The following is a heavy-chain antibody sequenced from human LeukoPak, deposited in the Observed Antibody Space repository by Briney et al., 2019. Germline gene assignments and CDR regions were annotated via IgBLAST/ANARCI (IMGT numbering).Heavy chain of an antibody. V-gene: IGHV4-34*01. CDR2: INHSGST. CDR1: GGSFSGYY. Sequence: PSETLSLTCAVYGGSFSGYYWSWIRQPPGKGLEWIGEINHSGSTNYNPSLKSRVTISVDTSKNQFSLKLSSVTAADTAVYYCARDQGTTGNDYWGQGTVVTVSS. CDR3: ARDQGTTGNDY. J-gene: IGHJ4*02. D-gene: IGHD4-17*01.